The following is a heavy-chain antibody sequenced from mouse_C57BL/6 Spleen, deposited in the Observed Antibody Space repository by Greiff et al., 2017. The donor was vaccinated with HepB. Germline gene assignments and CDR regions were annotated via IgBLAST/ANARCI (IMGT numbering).Heavy chain of an antibody. CDR1: GYTFTSYW. D-gene: IGHD1-1*01. CDR2: INPSNGGT. V-gene: IGHV1-53*01. Sequence: QVQLQQPGTELVKPGASVKLSCKASGYTFTSYWMHWVKQRPGQGLEWIGNINPSNGGTNYNEKFKSKATLTVDKSSSTAYMQLSSLTSEDSAVYYGARSIYYYGSSFPFDYWGQGTTLTVSS. J-gene: IGHJ2*01. CDR3: ARSIYYYGSSFPFDY.